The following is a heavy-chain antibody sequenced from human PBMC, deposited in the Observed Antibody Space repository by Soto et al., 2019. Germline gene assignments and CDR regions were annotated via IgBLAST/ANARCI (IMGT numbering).Heavy chain of an antibody. CDR1: GYTFTTYP. Sequence: ASVKFSCKASGYTFTTYPIHWVRQAPGQRLEWMGWINAGNGNTRFSQKFQGRGTITRDTSARTVYMELSSLRSEDTAVYYCAREDYDSSGSGYYYFEYWGQGTRVTVSS. CDR3: AREDYDSSGSGYYYFEY. V-gene: IGHV1-3*01. D-gene: IGHD3-22*01. CDR2: INAGNGNT. J-gene: IGHJ4*02.